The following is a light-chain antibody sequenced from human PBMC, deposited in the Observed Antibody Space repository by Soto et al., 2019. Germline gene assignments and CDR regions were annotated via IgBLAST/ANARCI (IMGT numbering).Light chain of an antibody. J-gene: IGLJ3*02. CDR2: EVS. V-gene: IGLV2-23*02. Sequence: QSVLTQPASVSGSPGQSITISCTGTNSDVGSYEFVSWYHQHPGKAPELLIYEVSERPSGVSNRFSGSKSGNTASLTISGLQAEDQGDYPCCSYAGRSTWVFGGGTQVTVL. CDR1: NSDVGSYEF. CDR3: CSYAGRSTWV.